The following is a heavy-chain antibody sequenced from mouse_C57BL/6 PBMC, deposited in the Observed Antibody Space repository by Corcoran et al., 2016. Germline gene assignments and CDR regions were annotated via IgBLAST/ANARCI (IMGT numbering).Heavy chain of an antibody. Sequence: QIQLVQSGPELKKPGETVKISCKASGYTFTSYGISWVKQAPGKGLKWRGWINTYSGVPTYADDFKGRFAFSLETSASTAYLQINNLKNEDTATYFCARHDGYYNYYFDYWGQGTTLTVSS. CDR2: INTYSGVP. J-gene: IGHJ2*01. CDR1: GYTFTSYG. CDR3: ARHDGYYNYYFDY. D-gene: IGHD2-3*01. V-gene: IGHV9-3*01.